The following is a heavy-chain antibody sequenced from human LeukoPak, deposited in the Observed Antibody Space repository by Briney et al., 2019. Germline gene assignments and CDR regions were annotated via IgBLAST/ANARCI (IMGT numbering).Heavy chain of an antibody. V-gene: IGHV4-4*02. CDR1: GGSISSSNW. D-gene: IGHD3-22*01. CDR2: IYQSGST. CDR3: AGKCYYDSSPLHY. J-gene: IGHJ4*02. Sequence: PSETLSLTCAVSGGSISSSNWWRWVRPPPGKGLEWIGEIYQSGSTNYNPSLKSRVTISVDKSKNQFSLNMSSVTAADTAVYYCAGKCYYDSSPLHYWGQGTLVTVSS.